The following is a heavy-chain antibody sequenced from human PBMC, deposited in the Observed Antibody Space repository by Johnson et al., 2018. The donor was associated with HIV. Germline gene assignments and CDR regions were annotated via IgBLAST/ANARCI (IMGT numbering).Heavy chain of an antibody. CDR2: ISVSGGNT. J-gene: IGHJ3*02. D-gene: IGHD2-15*01. V-gene: IGHV3-23*04. CDR3: ARTPGYSRSFDI. CDR1: GFTFSSYA. Sequence: VQLVESGGGLVQPGGSLRLSCAASGFTFSSYAMSWVRQAPGKGLEWVSTISVSGGNTYCADSVKGRFTISRDNSKNTLYLQMNSLRAEDTAVYYCARTPGYSRSFDIWGQGTMVTVSS.